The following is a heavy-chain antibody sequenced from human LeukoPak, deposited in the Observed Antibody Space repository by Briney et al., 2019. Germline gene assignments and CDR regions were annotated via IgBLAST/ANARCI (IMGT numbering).Heavy chain of an antibody. J-gene: IGHJ6*03. CDR1: GFTFDDYA. V-gene: IGHV3-74*01. D-gene: IGHD2-2*03. CDR2: VNTDGSAT. CDR3: VRDPGYFFLPYFYYMDV. Sequence: SGGSLRLSCAASGFTFDDYAMHWVRQAPGKGLVWVSRVNTDGSATTYADSVKGRFTISRDNAKNTLYLQMSSLRAEDTAVYYCVRDPGYFFLPYFYYMDVWGKGTTVTVSS.